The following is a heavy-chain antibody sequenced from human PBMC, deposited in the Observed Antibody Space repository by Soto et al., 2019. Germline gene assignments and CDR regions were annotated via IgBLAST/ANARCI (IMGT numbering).Heavy chain of an antibody. D-gene: IGHD3-22*01. CDR3: AREYDTQNWFEP. Sequence: SQTLSLTCAISGDSVSSNSAAWNWIRQCPSRGLEWLGRTYYRSKWYNDYAVSVESRITINPDTSKNQFSLQLNSVTPEDTAVYDCAREYDTQNWFEPWAQGTTVTVS. V-gene: IGHV6-1*01. CDR1: GDSVSSNSAA. CDR2: TYYRSKWYN. J-gene: IGHJ5*02.